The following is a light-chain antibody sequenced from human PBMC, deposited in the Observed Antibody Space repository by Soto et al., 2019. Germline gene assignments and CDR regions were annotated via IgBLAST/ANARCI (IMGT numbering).Light chain of an antibody. CDR3: SSYTAYTTYV. J-gene: IGLJ1*01. V-gene: IGLV2-11*01. CDR1: SSDVAAYNY. Sequence: QSVLTQPRSVSGSPGQSVTISCTGTSSDVAAYNYVSWYQQHPGKAPKLLICDVSRRPSGVPDRFSGSKSGNTASLTISGLQAEDEADYYCSSYTAYTTYVFGTGTKLTVL. CDR2: DVS.